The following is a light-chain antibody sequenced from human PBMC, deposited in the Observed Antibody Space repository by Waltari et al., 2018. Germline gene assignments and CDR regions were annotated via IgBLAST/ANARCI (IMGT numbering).Light chain of an antibody. CDR1: QSVLSSSNNKNY. J-gene: IGKJ4*01. Sequence: DIVMTQSPDSLAVSLGERATINCKSSQSVLSSSNNKNYLAWYQQKPVQPPQLLIYWASTRESGVPDRFSGSGSGTDFTLTISSLQAEDVAVYYCQQYYSTPLTFGGGTKVEIK. CDR3: QQYYSTPLT. CDR2: WAS. V-gene: IGKV4-1*01.